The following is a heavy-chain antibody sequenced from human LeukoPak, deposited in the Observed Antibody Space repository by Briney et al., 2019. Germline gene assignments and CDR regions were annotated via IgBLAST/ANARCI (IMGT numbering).Heavy chain of an antibody. CDR3: ARDNYYCSSTSCHMDV. D-gene: IGHD2-2*01. J-gene: IGHJ6*03. V-gene: IGHV4-30-4*08. Sequence: SQTLSLTCTVSGGSISSGDYYWSWIRQPPGTGLEWIGYIYYSGSTYYNPSLKSRVTISVDTSKNQFSLKLSSVTAADTAVYYCARDNYYCSSTSCHMDVWGKGTTVTVSS. CDR2: IYYSGST. CDR1: GGSISSGDYY.